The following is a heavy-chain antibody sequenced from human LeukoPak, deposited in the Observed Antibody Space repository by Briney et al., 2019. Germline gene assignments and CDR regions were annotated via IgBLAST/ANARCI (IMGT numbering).Heavy chain of an antibody. J-gene: IGHJ4*02. CDR1: GGSISSYY. Sequence: SETLSLTCTVSGGSISSYYWSWIRQPPGKGLEWIGYIYYSGSTNYNPSLKSRVTISVDTSKNQFSLKLSSVTAADTAVYYCARFRIYSSSPPLWGQGTLVTVSS. D-gene: IGHD6-6*01. V-gene: IGHV4-59*01. CDR2: IYYSGST. CDR3: ARFRIYSSSPPL.